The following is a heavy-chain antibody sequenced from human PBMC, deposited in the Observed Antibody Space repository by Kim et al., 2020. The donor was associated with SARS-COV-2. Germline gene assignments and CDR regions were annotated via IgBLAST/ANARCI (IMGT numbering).Heavy chain of an antibody. J-gene: IGHJ4*01. CDR1: GFTFSSYS. Sequence: GGSLRLSCAASGFTFSSYSMNWVCQAPGKGLAWVSSISSCSSYIYYADSEQGRFTISSDNVKHSLYLQMNSLSAEDTAVYYCARDFYDILTGVAFWDYW. D-gene: IGHD3-9*01. CDR2: ISSCSSYI. CDR3: ARDFYDILTGVAFWDY. V-gene: IGHV3-21*01.